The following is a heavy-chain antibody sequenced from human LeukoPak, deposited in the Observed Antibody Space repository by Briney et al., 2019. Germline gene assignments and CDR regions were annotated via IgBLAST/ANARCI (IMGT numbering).Heavy chain of an antibody. D-gene: IGHD5-24*01. CDR1: GFTFSSYS. CDR2: ISSGSSYI. V-gene: IGHV3-21*01. J-gene: IGHJ4*02. CDR3: ARDDRDGYNYRGDY. Sequence: GGSLRLSCAASGFTFSSYSMNWVRQAPGKGLEWVSSISSGSSYIYYADSVKGRFTISRDNAKNSLYLQMNSLRAEDTAVYYCARDDRDGYNYRGDYWGQGTLVTASS.